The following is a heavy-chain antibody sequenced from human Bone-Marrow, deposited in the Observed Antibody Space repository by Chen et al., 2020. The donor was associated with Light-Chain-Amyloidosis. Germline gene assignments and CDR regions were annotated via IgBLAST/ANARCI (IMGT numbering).Heavy chain of an antibody. CDR1: GGSITSGGYY. J-gene: IGHJ4*02. V-gene: IGHV4-31*03. CDR2: IYYSGRT. D-gene: IGHD6-19*01. Sequence: QVQLQESGPGLVKPSQTLSLTCSVSGGSITSGGYYWTWIRQHPGKGLEWIGYIYYSGRTNYNSSLKSRITISVDTSKNQFSLNLSSVTAADTAVYYCAIVGPVAGRIDYWGQGTLVTVSS. CDR3: AIVGPVAGRIDY.